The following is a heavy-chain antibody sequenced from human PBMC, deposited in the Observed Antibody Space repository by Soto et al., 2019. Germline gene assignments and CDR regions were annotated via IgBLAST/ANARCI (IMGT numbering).Heavy chain of an antibody. CDR1: GFTFNTYE. V-gene: IGHV3-48*03. J-gene: IGHJ4*02. CDR2: ISSSGTTV. Sequence: EVQLVESGGGLVQPGGSLRLSCVASGFTFNTYEMNWVRQAPGKGLEWVSYISSSGTTVYYADSVKGRFTISRDNAKNSLSLQMNSLRAEDTAVYYCAREYNWRRLDYWGPGTLVTVSS. CDR3: AREYNWRRLDY. D-gene: IGHD1-20*01.